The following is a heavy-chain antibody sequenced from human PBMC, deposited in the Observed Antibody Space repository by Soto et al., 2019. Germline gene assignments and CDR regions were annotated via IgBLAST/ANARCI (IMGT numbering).Heavy chain of an antibody. CDR2: IDYNGVT. V-gene: IGHV4-39*01. Sequence: PSETLSLTCTVSGGSIYRSGYYWGWIRQPPGRGLEWIGNIDYNGVTYSNPSLKSRVTISRDTSKNQFSLKLTSVTAADTALYYCGKVLVGATGHTDSDPWGTGKLVTV. CDR1: GGSIYRSGYY. J-gene: IGHJ5*02. D-gene: IGHD2-15*01. CDR3: GKVLVGATGHTDSDP.